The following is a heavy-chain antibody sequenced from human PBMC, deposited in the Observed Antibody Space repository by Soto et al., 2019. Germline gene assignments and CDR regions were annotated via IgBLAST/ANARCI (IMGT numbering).Heavy chain of an antibody. J-gene: IGHJ4*02. D-gene: IGHD3-16*02. V-gene: IGHV1-24*01. CDR2: FDPEDGET. CDR1: GYIFTSYY. CDR3: ATDRRDYDYIWGSYQTPNFDY. Sequence: GASVKVSCKASGYIFTSYYLHWVRQAPGKGLEWMGGFDPEDGETIYAQKFQGRVTMTEDTSTDTAYMELSSLRSEDTAVYYCATDRRDYDYIWGSYQTPNFDYWGQGTLVTISS.